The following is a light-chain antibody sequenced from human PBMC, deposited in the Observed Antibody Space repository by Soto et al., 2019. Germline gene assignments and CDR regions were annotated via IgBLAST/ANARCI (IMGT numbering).Light chain of an antibody. Sequence: DIQMTQSPSSLSAFVGDRVTITCQASQDISTYVNWYQQKPGKTPNLLTYAASNLETRVPSRFSGSVSGTKFTLTISRLQSEDIGTYYCQQYDNLPVTFGPGTKVNVK. V-gene: IGKV1-33*01. CDR2: AAS. CDR3: QQYDNLPVT. CDR1: QDISTY. J-gene: IGKJ3*01.